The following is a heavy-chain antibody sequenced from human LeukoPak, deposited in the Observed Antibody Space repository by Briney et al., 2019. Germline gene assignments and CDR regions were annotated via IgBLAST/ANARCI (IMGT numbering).Heavy chain of an antibody. J-gene: IGHJ1*01. CDR1: GGSININTYY. CDR3: ARTYYSLNPRQYFQH. CDR2: IYYSGST. D-gene: IGHD3-16*01. Sequence: SETLSLTCTVSGGSININTYYWGWIRQPPGKGLEWIGSIYYSGSTYYNPSLKSRVTISVDTSKNQFSLKLSSVTAADTAVYYCARTYYSLNPRQYFQHWGQGTLVTVSS. V-gene: IGHV4-39*07.